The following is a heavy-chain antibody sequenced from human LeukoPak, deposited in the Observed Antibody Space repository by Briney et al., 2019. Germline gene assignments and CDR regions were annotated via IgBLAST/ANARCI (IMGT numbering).Heavy chain of an antibody. Sequence: SETLSLTCTVSGGSISSYYWSWIRQPPGKGLEWIGYIYYSGSTNYNPCLKSRVTISVDTSKNQFSLKLSSVTAADTAVYYCAQGIAVAGTVLFAYWGQGTLVTVSS. J-gene: IGHJ4*02. CDR3: AQGIAVAGTVLFAY. V-gene: IGHV4-59*01. CDR1: GGSISSYY. D-gene: IGHD6-19*01. CDR2: IYYSGST.